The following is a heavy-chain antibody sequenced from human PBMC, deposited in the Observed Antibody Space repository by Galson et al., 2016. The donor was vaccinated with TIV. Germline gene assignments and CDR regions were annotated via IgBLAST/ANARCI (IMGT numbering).Heavy chain of an antibody. CDR2: ISSTGTTK. D-gene: IGHD2-21*02. Sequence: SLRLSCAASGFIFSSYEMNWVRQAPGKGLEWISYISSTGTTKYYTDSVKGRFTVSRDDAKASVSLQMSSLRSEDTAVYYCARTFSCGGDCYFFDYWGQGTLVTVSS. J-gene: IGHJ4*02. V-gene: IGHV3-48*03. CDR1: GFIFSSYE. CDR3: ARTFSCGGDCYFFDY.